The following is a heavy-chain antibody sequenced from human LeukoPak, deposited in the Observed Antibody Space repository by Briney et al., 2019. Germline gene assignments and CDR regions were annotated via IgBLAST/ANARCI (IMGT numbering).Heavy chain of an antibody. D-gene: IGHD3-10*01. CDR2: IYYSGST. V-gene: IGHV4-31*03. CDR1: GGSISSGGYY. CDR3: ARDPGKEYYYGSGIDP. J-gene: IGHJ5*02. Sequence: SQTLSLTCTVSGGSISSGGYYWSWIRQHPGKGLEWIGYIYYSGSTYYNPSLKSRVTISVDTSKNQFSLKLSSVTAADTAVHYCARDPGKEYYYGSGIDPWGQGTLVTVSS.